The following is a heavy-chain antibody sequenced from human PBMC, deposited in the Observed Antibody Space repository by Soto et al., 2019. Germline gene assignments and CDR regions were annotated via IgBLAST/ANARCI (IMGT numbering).Heavy chain of an antibody. Sequence: EVQLLESGGGLVQPGGSLRLSCAASGFTFSSYAMSWVRQAPGEGLEWVSAISGSGGSTYYADSVKGRFTISRDNSKNTLYLQMNSLRAEDTAVYYCAKDRAHDSSGYPDYWGQGTLVTVSS. CDR1: GFTFSSYA. V-gene: IGHV3-23*01. D-gene: IGHD3-22*01. CDR3: AKDRAHDSSGYPDY. CDR2: ISGSGGST. J-gene: IGHJ4*02.